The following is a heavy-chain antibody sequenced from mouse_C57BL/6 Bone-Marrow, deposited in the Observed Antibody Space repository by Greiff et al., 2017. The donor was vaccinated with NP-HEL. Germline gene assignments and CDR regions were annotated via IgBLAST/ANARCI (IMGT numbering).Heavy chain of an antibody. CDR1: GYTFTSYG. D-gene: IGHD1-2*01. CDR2: IYPRSGNT. V-gene: IGHV1-81*01. Sequence: VQLQQSGAELARPGASVKLSCKASGYTFTSYGISWVKQRTGQGLEWIGEIYPRSGNTYYNEKFKGKATLTADKSSSTAYMELRSLTSEDSAVYFCARSAITTALGDYWGQGTTLTVSS. J-gene: IGHJ2*01. CDR3: ARSAITTALGDY.